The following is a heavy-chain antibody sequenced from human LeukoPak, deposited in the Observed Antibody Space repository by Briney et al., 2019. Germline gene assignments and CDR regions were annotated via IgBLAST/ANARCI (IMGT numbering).Heavy chain of an antibody. Sequence: SETLSLTCTVSGGSISSSSCYWGWIRQPPGKGLEWIGSIYHSGRTYYNPSLKSRVTISVGTSKNQFSLQLSSVTAADTAVYYCARDPGYCSGGSCYGGFDIWGQGTMVTVCS. CDR1: GGSISSSSCY. J-gene: IGHJ3*02. CDR2: IYHSGRT. V-gene: IGHV4-39*07. D-gene: IGHD2-15*01. CDR3: ARDPGYCSGGSCYGGFDI.